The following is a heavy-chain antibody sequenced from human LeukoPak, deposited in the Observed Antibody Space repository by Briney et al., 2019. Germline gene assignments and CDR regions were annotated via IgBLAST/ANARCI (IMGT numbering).Heavy chain of an antibody. J-gene: IGHJ4*02. Sequence: SGGSLRLSCAASGFTFRSYWMHWVRQAPGKGLVWVARISSDGSSTTYADSVKGRFTISRDNAKNTLYLQMNSLRVEDTAVYYCARDLVVTSGYWGQGTLVTVSS. D-gene: IGHD2-2*01. CDR1: GFTFRSYW. CDR2: ISSDGSST. V-gene: IGHV3-74*03. CDR3: ARDLVVTSGY.